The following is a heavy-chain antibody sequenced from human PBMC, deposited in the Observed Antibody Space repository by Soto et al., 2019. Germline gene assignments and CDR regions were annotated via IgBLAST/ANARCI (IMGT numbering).Heavy chain of an antibody. V-gene: IGHV1-18*01. CDR3: ASRGIGAVAGLNFDD. J-gene: IGHJ4*02. CDR1: GYTFTSYG. D-gene: IGHD6-19*01. Sequence: GASVKVSCKASGYTFTSYGISWVRQAPGQGLEWMGWISAYNGNTNYAQKLQGRVTMTTDTSTSTAYMELRSLRSDDTAVYYCASRGIGAVAGLNFDDWGQGTLVTVYS. CDR2: ISAYNGNT.